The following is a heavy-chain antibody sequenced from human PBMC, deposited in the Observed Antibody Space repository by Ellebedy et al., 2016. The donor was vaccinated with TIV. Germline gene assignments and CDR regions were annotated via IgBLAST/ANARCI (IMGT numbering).Heavy chain of an antibody. CDR1: GFIFSGYA. J-gene: IGHJ4*02. D-gene: IGHD4-17*01. CDR2: ISHDGTIK. Sequence: GESLKISXAASGFIFSGYAIHWVRQAPGGGLQWVTVISHDGTIKYYIDSVKGRFTISRDNSKNTLYLQMNSLRAEDTAVYYCARGHPTTMNSLMGYWGQGTLVTVSS. V-gene: IGHV3-30*04. CDR3: ARGHPTTMNSLMGY.